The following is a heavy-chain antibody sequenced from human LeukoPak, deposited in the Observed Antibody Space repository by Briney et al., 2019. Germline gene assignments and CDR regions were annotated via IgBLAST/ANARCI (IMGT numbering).Heavy chain of an antibody. Sequence: ASVKVSCKASGYTFTGYYMHWVRQAPGQGLEWMGWINPNSGGTNHAQKFQGRVTMTKDTAISTAYMELSRLRSDDTAVYYCAREYSRAFDYWGQGTLVTVSS. D-gene: IGHD2-21*01. CDR3: AREYSRAFDY. CDR1: GYTFTGYY. V-gene: IGHV1-2*02. J-gene: IGHJ4*02. CDR2: INPNSGGT.